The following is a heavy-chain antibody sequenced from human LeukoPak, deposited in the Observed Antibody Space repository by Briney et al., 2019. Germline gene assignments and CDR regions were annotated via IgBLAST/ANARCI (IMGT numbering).Heavy chain of an antibody. D-gene: IGHD3-22*01. J-gene: IGHJ4*02. Sequence: GASVKVSYKASGYTFTSYYMHWVRQAPGQGLEWMGIINPSGGSTSYAQKFRGRVTMTRDMSTSTVYMELSSLRSEDTAVYYCARDNPFGGYRENFDYWGQGTLDTVSS. V-gene: IGHV1-46*01. CDR2: INPSGGST. CDR1: GYTFTSYY. CDR3: ARDNPFGGYRENFDY.